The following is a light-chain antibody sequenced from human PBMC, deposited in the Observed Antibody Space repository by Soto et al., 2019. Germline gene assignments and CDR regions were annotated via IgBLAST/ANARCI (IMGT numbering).Light chain of an antibody. V-gene: IGKV3-20*01. CDR1: QSVASAY. Sequence: EIVLTQSPGTLSLSPGERATLSCRASQSVASAYLAWYQQKPGQAPRLLIYGSSSRATGVPVRFSGSGSGTDFNLTISRLEAEDVALYFCQQYADSRWTFGQGTKV. CDR2: GSS. CDR3: QQYADSRWT. J-gene: IGKJ1*01.